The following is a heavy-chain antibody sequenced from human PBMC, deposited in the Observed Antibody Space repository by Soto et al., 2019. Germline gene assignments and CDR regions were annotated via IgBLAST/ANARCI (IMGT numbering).Heavy chain of an antibody. CDR2: IYGGGTT. D-gene: IGHD6-19*01. CDR3: VQTTGWPGFDF. V-gene: IGHV3-53*01. CDR1: GFTVSSKY. J-gene: IGHJ4*02. Sequence: EVQLVESGGGLIQPGGSLRLSCAASGFTVSSKYMTWVRQAPGKGLEWVSVIYGGGTTDYADSVKGRFTISRDNSKNTLYLQMNSLRDEDTAVYYCVQTTGWPGFDFWGQGTLVTVSS.